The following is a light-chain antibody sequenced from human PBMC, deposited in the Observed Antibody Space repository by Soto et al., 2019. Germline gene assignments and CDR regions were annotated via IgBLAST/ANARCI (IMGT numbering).Light chain of an antibody. V-gene: IGKV3-20*01. J-gene: IGKJ2*01. CDR1: QSVSSSY. CDR2: SAS. Sequence: EIVLTQSPGTLSLSPGERATLSCRASQSVSSSYLAWYQQKPRQAPRLLIYSASTRATGIPDRFSGSGSGTDFTLTISRLEPEDLAVYYCQQYDSSLYTFGQGTKLEIK. CDR3: QQYDSSLYT.